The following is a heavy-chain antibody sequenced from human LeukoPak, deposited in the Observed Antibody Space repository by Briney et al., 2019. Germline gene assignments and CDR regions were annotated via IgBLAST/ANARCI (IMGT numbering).Heavy chain of an antibody. CDR1: GFTFSSYG. V-gene: IGHV3-33*01. Sequence: GGSLRLSRAASGFTFSSYGMHWVRQAPGKGLEWVAVIWYDGSNKYYADSVKGRFTIFRDNYKNTLYLQMNSLRAEDTAVYYCASTSGWYEPIDYWGQGSLVTVSS. J-gene: IGHJ4*02. CDR2: IWYDGSNK. CDR3: ASTSGWYEPIDY. D-gene: IGHD6-19*01.